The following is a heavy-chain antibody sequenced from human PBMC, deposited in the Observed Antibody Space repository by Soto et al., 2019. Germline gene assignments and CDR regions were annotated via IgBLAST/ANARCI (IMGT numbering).Heavy chain of an antibody. D-gene: IGHD6-13*01. CDR1: GFTVSSNY. CDR2: IYSGGST. V-gene: IGHV3-53*01. CDR3: VRHSGKIESSVGPRSFDY. Sequence: PGGSLRLSCAASGFTVSSNYMSWVRQAPGKGLEWVSVIYSGGSTYYADSVKGRFTISRDNSKNTLYLQMNSLRAEDTAMYYCVRHSGKIESSVGPRSFDYWGQGTLVTVSS. J-gene: IGHJ4*02.